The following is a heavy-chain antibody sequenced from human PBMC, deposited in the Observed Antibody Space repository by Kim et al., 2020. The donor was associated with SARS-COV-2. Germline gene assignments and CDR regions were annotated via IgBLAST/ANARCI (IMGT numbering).Heavy chain of an antibody. CDR2: IYYSGRT. V-gene: IGHV4-39*01. D-gene: IGHD6-13*01. CDR1: GGSISTSTYS. CDR3: ASHTWFSSTRSNWFDP. J-gene: IGHJ5*02. Sequence: SETLSLTCTVSGGSISTSTYSWGWIRQPPGQGPEWLGSIYYSGRTDYNPSLKSRVTVSADKSKNQFSLKLDSVTAADTAIYYCASHTWFSSTRSNWFDPWSQGTLVTVSS.